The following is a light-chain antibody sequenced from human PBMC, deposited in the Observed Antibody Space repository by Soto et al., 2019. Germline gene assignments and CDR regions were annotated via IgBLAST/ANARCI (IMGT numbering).Light chain of an antibody. V-gene: IGKV3-15*01. CDR3: QQYRHWPYT. J-gene: IGKJ2*01. CDR2: GAS. Sequence: EIVMTQSPATLSVSPGERVTLSCRASQNVNSNLAWYQQKPGQAPRLLMSGASTRATGVPARLSGSGSGTEFMLTISSLQSEDFATYYCQQYRHWPYTFGQGTILEVK. CDR1: QNVNSN.